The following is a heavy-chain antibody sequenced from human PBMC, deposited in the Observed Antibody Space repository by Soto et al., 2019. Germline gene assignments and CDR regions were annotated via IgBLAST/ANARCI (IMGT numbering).Heavy chain of an antibody. CDR3: ARGVGSGSYYNQYNWFDP. Sequence: EASVKVSCKASGYTFTNYGISWVRQAPGQGLEWMGWINVYNGNTKYAQKVQGRVTMTTDTSTSTAYMELRSPRSDDTAVYYCARGVGSGSYYNQYNWFDPWGQGTLVTVSS. D-gene: IGHD3-10*01. J-gene: IGHJ5*02. CDR1: GYTFTNYG. V-gene: IGHV1-18*01. CDR2: INVYNGNT.